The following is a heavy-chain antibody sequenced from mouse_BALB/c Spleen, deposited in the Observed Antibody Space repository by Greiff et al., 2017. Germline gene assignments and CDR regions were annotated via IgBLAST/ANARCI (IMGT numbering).Heavy chain of an antibody. CDR3: ARENYRYDYFDY. CDR2: ISYSGST. D-gene: IGHD2-14*01. V-gene: IGHV3-2*02. Sequence: EVQGVESGPGLVKPSQSLSLTCTVTGYSITSDYAWNWIRQFPGNKLEWMGYISYSGSTSYNPSLKSRISITRDTSKNQFFLQLNSVTTEDTATYYCARENYRYDYFDYWGQGTTLTVSS. J-gene: IGHJ2*01. CDR1: GYSITSDYA.